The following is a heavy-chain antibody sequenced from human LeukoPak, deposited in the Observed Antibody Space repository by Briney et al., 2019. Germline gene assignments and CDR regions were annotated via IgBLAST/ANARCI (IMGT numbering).Heavy chain of an antibody. CDR2: IIPIFDTS. D-gene: IGHD4-23*01. J-gene: IGHJ3*02. CDR3: AREGPWYDGNTGNAFDI. CDR1: GGAFSSHG. Sequence: SVKVSCKASGGAFSSHGISWVRQAPGQGLEWMGRIIPIFDTSNYAQKFQGRVTITADESTSTAYMELSSLRSEDTAVYYCAREGPWYDGNTGNAFDIWGQGAMVTVSS. V-gene: IGHV1-69*13.